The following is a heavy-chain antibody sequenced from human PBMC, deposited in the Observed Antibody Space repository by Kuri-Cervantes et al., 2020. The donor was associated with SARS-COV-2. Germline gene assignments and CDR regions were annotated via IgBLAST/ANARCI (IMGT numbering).Heavy chain of an antibody. J-gene: IGHJ4*02. CDR2: INPNSGGT. CDR1: GYTFTSYY. Sequence: ASVKVSCKASGYTFTSYYMHWVRQAPGQGLEWMGRINPNSGGTNYAQKFQGRVTMTRDTSISTAYMELSRLRSDDTAVYYCARGGKYQLLYRCEYYFDYWGQGTLVTVSS. CDR3: ARGGKYQLLYRCEYYFDY. D-gene: IGHD2-2*02. V-gene: IGHV1-2*06.